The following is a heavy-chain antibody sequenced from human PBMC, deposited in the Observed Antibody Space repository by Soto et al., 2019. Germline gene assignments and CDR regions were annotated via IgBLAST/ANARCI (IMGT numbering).Heavy chain of an antibody. Sequence: GESLKISCKGSGYSFTSYWIGWVRQMSGKGLEWMGIIYPGDSDTRYSPSFQGQVTISADKSISTAYLQWSSLKASDTAMYYCARLDYSSSAGSNAFDIWGQGTMVTVSS. J-gene: IGHJ3*02. D-gene: IGHD6-6*01. V-gene: IGHV5-51*01. CDR2: IYPGDSDT. CDR1: GYSFTSYW. CDR3: ARLDYSSSAGSNAFDI.